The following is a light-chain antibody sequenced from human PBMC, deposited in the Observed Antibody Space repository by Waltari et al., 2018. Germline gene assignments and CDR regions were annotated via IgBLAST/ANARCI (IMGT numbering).Light chain of an antibody. Sequence: DIQMTQSPSTLSASVGDRVTITCRASQSISSWLAWYQQKPGKAPKLLNYYASSLESGVPSRFSGSGSGTEFTLTISSLQPDDFATYYCQQYNSYHTFGQGTKLEIK. J-gene: IGKJ2*01. V-gene: IGKV1-5*01. CDR1: QSISSW. CDR3: QQYNSYHT. CDR2: YAS.